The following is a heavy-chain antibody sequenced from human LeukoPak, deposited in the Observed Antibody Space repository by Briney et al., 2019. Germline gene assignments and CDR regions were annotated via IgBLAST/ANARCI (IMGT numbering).Heavy chain of an antibody. CDR2: IRLDGSIK. CDR3: AKDPTYYYDSSGLGFDY. CDR1: GFTFSSYG. D-gene: IGHD3-22*01. V-gene: IGHV3-30*02. Sequence: GGSLRLSCAAPGFTFSSYGMHWVRQAPGKGLGWVAFIRLDGSIKYYADSVKGRFTISRDNSKTTLYLQMNSLRAEDTAVYYCAKDPTYYYDSSGLGFDYWSQGTLVTVSS. J-gene: IGHJ4*02.